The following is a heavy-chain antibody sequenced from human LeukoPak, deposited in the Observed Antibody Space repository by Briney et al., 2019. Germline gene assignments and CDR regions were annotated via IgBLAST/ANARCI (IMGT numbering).Heavy chain of an antibody. CDR2: IYHSGST. CDR3: ARLPGYCSSTSCYRYYGMDV. J-gene: IGHJ6*02. Sequence: SETLSLTCTVSGGSISSYYWSWIRQPPGKGLEWIGYIYHSGSTNYNPSLKRRVTISVDTSKNQFSLKLSSVTAADTAVYYCARLPGYCSSTSCYRYYGMDVWGQGTTVTVSS. D-gene: IGHD2-2*01. V-gene: IGHV4-59*08. CDR1: GGSISSYY.